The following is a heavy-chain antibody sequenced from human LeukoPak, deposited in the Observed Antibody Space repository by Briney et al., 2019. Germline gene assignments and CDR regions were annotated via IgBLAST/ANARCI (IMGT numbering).Heavy chain of an antibody. Sequence: ASVKVSCKASGGTFSSYAISWVRQAPGQGLEWMGWINPNSGGTNFAQKFQGRVTMTGDTSISTAYMELSRLRSDDAAVYYCAREYYGRALDPWGQGTLVTVSS. J-gene: IGHJ5*02. D-gene: IGHD2-21*01. CDR1: GGTFSSYA. CDR2: INPNSGGT. V-gene: IGHV1-2*02. CDR3: AREYYGRALDP.